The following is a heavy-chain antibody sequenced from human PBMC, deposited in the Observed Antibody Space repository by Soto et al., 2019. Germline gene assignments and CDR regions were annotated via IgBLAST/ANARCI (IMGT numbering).Heavy chain of an antibody. V-gene: IGHV5-51*01. D-gene: IGHD2-15*01. CDR2: IYPGDSDT. J-gene: IGHJ6*02. CDR1: GYSFTSYW. CDR3: AVPRAGSYYYYGMDV. Sequence: GESLKISCKGSGYSFTSYWIGWVRQIPGKGLEWMGIIYPGDSDTRYSPSFQGQVTISADKSISTAYLQWSSLKASDTAMYYCAVPRAGSYYYYGMDVWGQGTTVTVS.